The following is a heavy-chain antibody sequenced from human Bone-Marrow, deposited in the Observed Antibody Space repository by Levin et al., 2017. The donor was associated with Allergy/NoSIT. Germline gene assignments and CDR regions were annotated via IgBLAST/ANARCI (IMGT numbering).Heavy chain of an antibody. CDR2: ISSSSSYI. CDR1: GFTFSSYS. D-gene: IGHD2-2*02. V-gene: IGHV3-21*01. Sequence: GESLKISCAASGFTFSSYSMNWVRQAPGKGLEWVSSISSSSSYIYYADSVKGRFTISRDNAKNSLYLQMNSLRAEDTAVYYCARARYCSSTSCYNTGGDYWGQGTLVTVSS. CDR3: ARARYCSSTSCYNTGGDY. J-gene: IGHJ4*02.